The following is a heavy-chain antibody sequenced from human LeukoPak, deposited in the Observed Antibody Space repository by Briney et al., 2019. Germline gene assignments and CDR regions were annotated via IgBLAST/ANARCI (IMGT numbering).Heavy chain of an antibody. D-gene: IGHD3-10*01. J-gene: IGHJ4*02. CDR1: GFTFSDYY. CDR3: ARGVVRDYASDY. Sequence: PGGSLRLSCAASGFTFSDYYMSWIRQAPGKGLEWVSYISGSGSIIYNADSVKGRFTTSRDNAKNSLYLQMNSLRAEDTAVYYCARGVVRDYASDYWGQGTLVTVSS. V-gene: IGHV3-11*01. CDR2: ISGSGSII.